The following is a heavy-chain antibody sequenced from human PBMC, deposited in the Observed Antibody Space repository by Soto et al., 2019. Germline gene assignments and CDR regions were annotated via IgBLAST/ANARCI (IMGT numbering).Heavy chain of an antibody. CDR2: ISSSSSTI. J-gene: IGHJ6*02. CDR3: ARAPITIFGVVIPYGMDA. D-gene: IGHD3-3*01. CDR1: GFTFSSYS. V-gene: IGHV3-48*02. Sequence: PGGSLRLSCAASGFTFSSYSMNWVRQAPGKGLEWVSYISSSSSTIYYADSVKGRFTISRDNAKNSLYLQMNSLRDEDTAVYYCARAPITIFGVVIPYGMDAWGQGTTVTVSS.